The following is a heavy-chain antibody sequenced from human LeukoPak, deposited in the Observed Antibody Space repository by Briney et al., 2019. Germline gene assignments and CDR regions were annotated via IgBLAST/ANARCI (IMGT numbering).Heavy chain of an antibody. J-gene: IGHJ5*02. Sequence: PGGSLRLSCAASGFTFSDYYMSSRSSYTNYADSVKGRFTISRDNAKNSLYLQMNSLRAEDTAVYYCARDRGILTGFNWFGPWGQGTLVTVSS. CDR2: SRSSYT. CDR3: ARDRGILTGFNWFGP. V-gene: IGHV3-11*06. D-gene: IGHD3-9*01. CDR1: GFTFSDYY.